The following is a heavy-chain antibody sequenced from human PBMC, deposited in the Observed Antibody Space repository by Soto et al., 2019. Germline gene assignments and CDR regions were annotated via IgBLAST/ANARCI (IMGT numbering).Heavy chain of an antibody. V-gene: IGHV3-30-3*01. Sequence: PGGSLRLSCAASGFTFSSYAMHWVRQAPGKGLEWVAVISYDGSNKYYADSVKGRFTISRDNSKNTLYLQMNSLRAEDTAVYYCASLDWIQLWLGSDAFDIWGQGTMVTVSS. CDR1: GFTFSSYA. J-gene: IGHJ3*02. CDR2: ISYDGSNK. CDR3: ASLDWIQLWLGSDAFDI. D-gene: IGHD5-18*01.